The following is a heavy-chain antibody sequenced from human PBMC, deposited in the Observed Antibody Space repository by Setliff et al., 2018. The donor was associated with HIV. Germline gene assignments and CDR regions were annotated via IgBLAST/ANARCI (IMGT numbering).Heavy chain of an antibody. J-gene: IGHJ6*04. CDR1: GYTFSDYY. D-gene: IGHD3-10*01. Sequence: ASVKVSCKASGYTFSDYYMHWVRQAPGQGLEWMGWINPNSGGTNYAQKFQGRVTMTRDTSISKAYMELSSLTSEDTAVYYCARGKGVGGVIITGGLDVWGKGTTVTVSS. V-gene: IGHV1-2*02. CDR3: ARGKGVGGVIITGGLDV. CDR2: INPNSGGT.